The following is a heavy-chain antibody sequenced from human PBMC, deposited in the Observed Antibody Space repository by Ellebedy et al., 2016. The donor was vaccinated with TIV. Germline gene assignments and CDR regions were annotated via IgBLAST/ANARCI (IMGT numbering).Heavy chain of an antibody. CDR1: GYTFTSYD. CDR2: MNPNSGNT. J-gene: IGHJ3*02. CDR3: ARGYCSSTSCYTDAFDI. V-gene: IGHV1-8*01. D-gene: IGHD2-2*02. Sequence: ASVKVSCXASGYTFTSYDINWVRQATGQGLEWMGWMNPNSGNTGYAQKFQGRVTMTRNTSISTAYMELSSLRSEDTAVYYCARGYCSSTSCYTDAFDIWGQGTMVTVSS.